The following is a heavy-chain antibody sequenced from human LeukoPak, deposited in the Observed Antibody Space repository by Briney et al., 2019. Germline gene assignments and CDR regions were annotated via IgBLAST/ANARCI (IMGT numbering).Heavy chain of an antibody. V-gene: IGHV1-18*01. CDR1: GYSFSSHA. Sequence: PRASVKVSYKASGYSFSSHAIRWVRQAPGQGLQWMGWISAYNGDTNYAQKLQGRVTMTTDTSTSTAYMELRSLRSDDTAVYYCARDYHDSSGYYYNGAFDIWGQGTMVTVSS. D-gene: IGHD3-22*01. CDR2: ISAYNGDT. J-gene: IGHJ3*02. CDR3: ARDYHDSSGYYYNGAFDI.